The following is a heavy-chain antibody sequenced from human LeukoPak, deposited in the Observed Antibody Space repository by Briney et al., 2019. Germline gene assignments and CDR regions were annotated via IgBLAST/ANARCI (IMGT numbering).Heavy chain of an antibody. D-gene: IGHD4-17*01. CDR3: AKEVLDYEIPYWYFDL. CDR1: GFTVSSNY. Sequence: GGSLRLSCAASGFTVSSNYMSWVRQAPGKGLEWVSVIYSGGSTYYADSVKGRFTISRDNSKNTLYLQMNSLRAEDTAIYHCAKEVLDYEIPYWYFDLWGRGALVTVSS. J-gene: IGHJ2*01. CDR2: IYSGGST. V-gene: IGHV3-53*01.